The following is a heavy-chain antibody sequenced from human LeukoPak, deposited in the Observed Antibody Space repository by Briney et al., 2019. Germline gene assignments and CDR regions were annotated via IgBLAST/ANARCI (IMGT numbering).Heavy chain of an antibody. CDR1: GFTFSNAW. CDR2: ISGSGGST. Sequence: GGSLRLSCAASGFTFSNAWMSWVRQAPGKGLEWVSAISGSGGSTYYADSVKGRFTISRDNSKNTLYLQMNSLRAEDTAVYYCAKVASVGYSYGINWFDPWGQGTLVTVSS. V-gene: IGHV3-23*01. CDR3: AKVASVGYSYGINWFDP. D-gene: IGHD5-18*01. J-gene: IGHJ5*02.